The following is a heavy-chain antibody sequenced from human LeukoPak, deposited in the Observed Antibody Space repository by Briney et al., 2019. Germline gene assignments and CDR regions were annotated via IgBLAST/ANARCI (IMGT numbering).Heavy chain of an antibody. Sequence: GGSLRLSCAASGFTFSPYWMHWVRQAPGKGLVWVARITSDGSSTAYADSVKGRFIISRDNTKNTLYLQMNNLRAEDTAVYYCARARCSRTSCNTESDYWGQGILVTVSS. V-gene: IGHV3-74*01. CDR3: ARARCSRTSCNTESDY. D-gene: IGHD2-2*01. CDR2: ITSDGSST. CDR1: GFTFSPYW. J-gene: IGHJ4*02.